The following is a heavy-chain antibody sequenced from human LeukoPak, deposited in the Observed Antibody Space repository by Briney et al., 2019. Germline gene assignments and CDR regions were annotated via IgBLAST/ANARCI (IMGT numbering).Heavy chain of an antibody. CDR2: ISWNSGVI. CDR3: AKLGCSSINCYINF. D-gene: IGHD2-2*02. J-gene: IGHJ4*02. V-gene: IGHV3-9*03. Sequence: GGSLRLSCAASGFTFDEYAMHWVRQAPGKGLEWVSGISWNSGVIDYADSVKGRFTISRDNAKNSLYLQMNSLRAEDMALYYCAKLGCSSINCYINFWGQGTLVTVSS. CDR1: GFTFDEYA.